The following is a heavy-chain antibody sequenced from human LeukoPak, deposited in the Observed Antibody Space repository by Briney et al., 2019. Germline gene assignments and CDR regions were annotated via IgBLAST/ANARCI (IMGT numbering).Heavy chain of an antibody. CDR2: IYPDDSET. Sequence: GESLKISCKASGYSFTNFWIAWVRQMPGKGLEWMGIIYPDDSETRYSPPFQGLVTISADKSISTVYVQWSSLKASDTAMYFCARLDIGSCSGGACYGSFWGQGTLVSVSS. D-gene: IGHD2-15*01. V-gene: IGHV5-51*01. CDR1: GYSFTNFW. CDR3: ARLDIGSCSGGACYGSF. J-gene: IGHJ4*02.